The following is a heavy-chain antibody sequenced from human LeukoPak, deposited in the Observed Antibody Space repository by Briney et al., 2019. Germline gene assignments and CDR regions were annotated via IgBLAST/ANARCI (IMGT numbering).Heavy chain of an antibody. J-gene: IGHJ4*02. CDR3: ARTQHCSSTSCPHGLDS. D-gene: IGHD2-2*01. V-gene: IGHV4-30-2*06. CDR1: GGSISSGYY. CDR2: LYQGGST. Sequence: PSETLSLTCTVSGGSISSGYYWGWIRQSPGKGLEYIGYLYQGGSTYYNPSLSSRVTISGDRSKNHFFLTLTSVTAADTAVYYCARTQHCSSTSCPHGLDSWGQGTLVTASS.